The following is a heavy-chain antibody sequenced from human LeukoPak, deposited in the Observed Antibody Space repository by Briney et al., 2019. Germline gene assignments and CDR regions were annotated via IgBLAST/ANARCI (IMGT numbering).Heavy chain of an antibody. D-gene: IGHD3/OR15-3a*01. V-gene: IGHV4-39*01. J-gene: IGHJ4*02. CDR3: ARQTGSGLFTLP. CDR1: GVSISSSNSY. CDR2: IYYTGNT. Sequence: PSETLSLTCTVSGVSISSSNSYWDWIRQPPGKGLEWIGSIYYTGNTYYNASLKSRVTISIDTSKNQISLRLTSVTATDTAMYYCARQTGSGLFTLPGGQGTLVTVSS.